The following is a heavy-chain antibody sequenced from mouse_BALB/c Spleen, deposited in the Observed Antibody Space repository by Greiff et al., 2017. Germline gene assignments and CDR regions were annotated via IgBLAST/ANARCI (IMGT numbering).Heavy chain of an antibody. CDR1: GYSITSDYA. CDR3: ARRYYDYEGFAY. D-gene: IGHD2-4*01. CDR2: ISYSGST. Sequence: EVQRVESGPGLVKPSQSLSLTCTVTGYSITSDYAWNWIRQFPGNKLEWMGYISYSGSTSYNPSLKSRISITRDTSKNQFFLQLNSVTTEDTATYYCARRYYDYEGFAYWGQGTLVTVSA. V-gene: IGHV3-2*02. J-gene: IGHJ3*01.